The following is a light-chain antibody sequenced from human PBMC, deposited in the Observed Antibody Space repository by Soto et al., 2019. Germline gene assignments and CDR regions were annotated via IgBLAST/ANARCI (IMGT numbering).Light chain of an antibody. V-gene: IGKV3-11*01. Sequence: EVVLTQSPATLSLSPGERATLSCRASQYITNYLGWYQQKPGQPPRLLIYDASNRAAGVPARFSGSWSGTDFTLTISSLEPEDFAVYYCQQRSKWPLTFGGGTKVDIK. CDR3: QQRSKWPLT. CDR2: DAS. J-gene: IGKJ4*01. CDR1: QYITNY.